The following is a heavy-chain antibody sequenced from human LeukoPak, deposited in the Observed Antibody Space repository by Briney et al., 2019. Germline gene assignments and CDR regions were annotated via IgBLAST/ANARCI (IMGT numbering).Heavy chain of an antibody. CDR2: VYIGDSDT. CDR3: ARHESAWELADY. J-gene: IGHJ4*02. CDR1: GDNFTSHW. D-gene: IGHD1-26*01. V-gene: IGHV5-51*01. Sequence: GESLKISCKGSGDNFTSHWIGWVRQMPGKGLEWMGIVYIGDSDTRYSPSFQGQVTISADKSISTAYLQWSSLKASDTAMYYCARHESAWELADYWGQGTLVAVSS.